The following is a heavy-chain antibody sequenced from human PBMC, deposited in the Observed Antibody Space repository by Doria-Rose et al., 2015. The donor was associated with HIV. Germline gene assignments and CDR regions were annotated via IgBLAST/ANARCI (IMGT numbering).Heavy chain of an antibody. Sequence: VQLVQSGGGLVGPGGSLRLSCATSGFTFSSHRINWVRQAPGKGLNWVSSISSTSAYINYADSVRGRFTISRDNARNSLYLQMDSLRAEDTAIYYCATGVTLDYWGQGTLVTVSS. CDR1: GFTFSSHR. CDR2: ISSTSAYI. J-gene: IGHJ4*02. V-gene: IGHV3-21*01. D-gene: IGHD3-10*01. CDR3: ATGVTLDY.